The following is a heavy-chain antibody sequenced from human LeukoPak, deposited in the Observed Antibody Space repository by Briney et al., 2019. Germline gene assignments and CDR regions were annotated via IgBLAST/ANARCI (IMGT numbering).Heavy chain of an antibody. Sequence: ASVKVSCKASGYTFTSYGISWVRQAPGQGLEWMGWISAYNGNTNYAQKLQGRVTMTTDTSTSTAYMELRSLRSDDTAVYYCARDGGEQWLDAHPYWFDPWGQGTLVTVSS. CDR2: ISAYNGNT. CDR1: GYTFTSYG. V-gene: IGHV1-18*01. D-gene: IGHD6-19*01. J-gene: IGHJ5*02. CDR3: ARDGGEQWLDAHPYWFDP.